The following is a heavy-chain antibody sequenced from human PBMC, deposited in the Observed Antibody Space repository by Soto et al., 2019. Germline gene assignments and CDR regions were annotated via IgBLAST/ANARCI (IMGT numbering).Heavy chain of an antibody. J-gene: IGHJ4*02. CDR3: ATTGSY. CDR1: GFTVSSKY. Sequence: PGGSLRLSCAASGFTVSSKYMSWVRQAPGKGLEWVAVIWFDGSNKFYADSVKGRFTISRDNSKNTVSLQMNSLRDEDSAAYYCATTGSYWGQGTLVTVS. V-gene: IGHV3-33*08. CDR2: IWFDGSNK.